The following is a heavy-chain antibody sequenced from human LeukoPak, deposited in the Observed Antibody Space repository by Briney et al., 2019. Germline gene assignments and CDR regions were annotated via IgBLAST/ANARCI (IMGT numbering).Heavy chain of an antibody. J-gene: IGHJ3*02. CDR2: YYSGST. CDR3: ARDRHGGAFDI. CDR1: GGSISSYY. V-gene: IGHV4-59*01. Sequence: PSETLSLTCTVSGGSISSYYWSWIRQPPGKGLEWIGYYSGSTNYNPSLKSRVTISIDTSKYQFSLKLSSVTAADTAVYYCARDRHGGAFDIWGQGTMVTVSP. D-gene: IGHD3-16*01.